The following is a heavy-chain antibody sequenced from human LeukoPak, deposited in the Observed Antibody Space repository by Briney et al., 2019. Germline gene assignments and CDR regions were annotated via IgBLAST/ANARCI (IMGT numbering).Heavy chain of an antibody. CDR3: ARPQWLVRHDAFDI. CDR1: GFTFSSYA. CDR2: ISCDGSNK. D-gene: IGHD6-19*01. J-gene: IGHJ3*02. Sequence: PGGSLRLSCAASGFTFSSYAMHWVRQAPGKGLEWVAVISCDGSNKYYADSVKGRFTISRDNSKNTLYLQMNSLRAEDTAVYYCARPQWLVRHDAFDIWGQGTMVTVSS. V-gene: IGHV3-30*04.